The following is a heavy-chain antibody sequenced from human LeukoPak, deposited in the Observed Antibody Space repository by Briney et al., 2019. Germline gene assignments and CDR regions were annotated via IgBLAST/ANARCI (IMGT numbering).Heavy chain of an antibody. V-gene: IGHV3-21*01. J-gene: IGHJ4*02. CDR2: ISSSSSYI. CDR3: ARDPDSSGYYYEDY. CDR1: GFTFSSYS. Sequence: PGGSLRLSCAASGFTFSSYSINWVRQAPGKGLEWVSSISSSSSYIYYADSVKGRFTISRDNAKNSLYLQMNSLRAEDTAVYYCARDPDSSGYYYEDYWGQGTLVTVSS. D-gene: IGHD3-22*01.